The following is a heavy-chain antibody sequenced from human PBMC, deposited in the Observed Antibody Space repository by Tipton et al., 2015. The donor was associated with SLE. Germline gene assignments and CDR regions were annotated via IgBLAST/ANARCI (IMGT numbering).Heavy chain of an antibody. V-gene: IGHV4-39*07. CDR3: ARTFDALDI. Sequence: TLSLTCTVSGGSIRSSRHFWGWIRQPPGKGLEWIGRAYTTGSPYYNPSLESRVAISMDTSKNQFSLKLTAVTAADTAVYYCARTFDALDIWGQGTMVTVSS. J-gene: IGHJ3*02. CDR2: AYTTGSP. CDR1: GGSIRSSRHF.